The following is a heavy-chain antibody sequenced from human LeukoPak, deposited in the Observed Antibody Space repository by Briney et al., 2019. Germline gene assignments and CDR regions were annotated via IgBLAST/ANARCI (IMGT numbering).Heavy chain of an antibody. CDR2: ISAYNGNT. CDR3: ARLRGLWVSYYYYGMDV. Sequence: RASVKVSCKASGYTFTSYGISWVRQAPGQGLEWMGWISAYNGNTNYAQKLQGRVTMTTDTSTSTAYMELRSLRSDDTAVYYCARLRGLWVSYYYYGMDVWGQGTTVTVSS. J-gene: IGHJ6*02. D-gene: IGHD7-27*01. V-gene: IGHV1-18*01. CDR1: GYTFTSYG.